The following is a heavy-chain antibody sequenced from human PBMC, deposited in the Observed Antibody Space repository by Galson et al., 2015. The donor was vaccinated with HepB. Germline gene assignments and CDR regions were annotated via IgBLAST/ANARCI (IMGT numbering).Heavy chain of an antibody. J-gene: IGHJ6*02. CDR3: ARGKGYYDSLTGYYHGMDV. V-gene: IGHV3-74*01. D-gene: IGHD3-9*01. CDR2: INSDGSST. Sequence: SLRLSCAASGFTFSSYWMHWVRQAPGKGLVWVSRINSDGSSTSYADSVKGRFTISRDNAKNTLYLQMNSLGAEDTAVYYCARGKGYYDSLTGYYHGMDVWGQGTTFTVSS. CDR1: GFTFSSYW.